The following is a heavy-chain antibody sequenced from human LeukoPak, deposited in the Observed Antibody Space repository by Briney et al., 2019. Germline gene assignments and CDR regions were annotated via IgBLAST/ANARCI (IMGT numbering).Heavy chain of an antibody. Sequence: SETLSLTCTVSGGSISSYYWSWIRQPPGKGLEWIGYIYYSGSTNYNPSLKSQVTISVDTSKNQFSLKLSSVTAADTAVYYCARVEALYYYYMDVWGKGTTVTVSS. CDR2: IYYSGST. CDR3: ARVEALYYYYMDV. CDR1: GGSISSYY. J-gene: IGHJ6*03. V-gene: IGHV4-59*01. D-gene: IGHD3-3*02.